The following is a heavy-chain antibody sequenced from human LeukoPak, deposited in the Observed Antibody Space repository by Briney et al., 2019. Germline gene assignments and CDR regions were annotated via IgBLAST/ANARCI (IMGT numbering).Heavy chain of an antibody. CDR3: ASTGPAIVGATYFDY. Sequence: PSETLSLTCAVSGGSISSINWWSWVRQPPGKGREWIGEIYHSGSTNYNPSLKSRVTISVDKSKNHFSLKLSSVTAADTAVYYCASTGPAIVGATYFDYWGQGTLVTVSS. J-gene: IGHJ4*02. CDR2: IYHSGST. CDR1: GGSISSINW. V-gene: IGHV4-4*02. D-gene: IGHD1-26*01.